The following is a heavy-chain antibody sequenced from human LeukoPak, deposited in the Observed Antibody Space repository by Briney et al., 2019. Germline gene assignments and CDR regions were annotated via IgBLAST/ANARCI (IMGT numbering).Heavy chain of an antibody. CDR3: ARGSGY. J-gene: IGHJ4*02. CDR2: INHSGST. CDR1: GGSFSGYY. Sequence: SETLSLTCAVYGGSFSGYYWSWIRQPPGKGLEWIGEINHSGSTNYNPSLKSRVTVSVDTSKNQFSLKLSSVTAADTAVYYCARGSGYWGQGTLVTVSS. V-gene: IGHV4-34*01. D-gene: IGHD3-10*01.